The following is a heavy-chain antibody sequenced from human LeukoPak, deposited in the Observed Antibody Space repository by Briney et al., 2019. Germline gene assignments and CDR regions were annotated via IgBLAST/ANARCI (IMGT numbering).Heavy chain of an antibody. CDR1: GGSISNSSFY. V-gene: IGHV3-53*01. Sequence: ETLSLTCTVSGGSISNSSFYWGWIRQPPGKGLEWVSVIYSGGNTYYADSVKGRFTISRDNSKNTLYLQMNSLRAEDTAVYYCASLWFGSVDYWGQGTLVTVSS. D-gene: IGHD3-10*01. CDR2: IYSGGNT. CDR3: ASLWFGSVDY. J-gene: IGHJ4*02.